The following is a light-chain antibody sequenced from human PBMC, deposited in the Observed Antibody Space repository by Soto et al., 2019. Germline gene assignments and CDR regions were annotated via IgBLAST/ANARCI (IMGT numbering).Light chain of an antibody. CDR3: CSYAGSYTFYV. CDR1: SSDVGYYNY. CDR2: DVS. J-gene: IGLJ1*01. V-gene: IGLV2-11*01. Sequence: QSVLTQPRSVSGSPGQSVTISCTGTSSDVGYYNYVSWYQQHPGTAPKLMIYDVSMRPSGVPDRFSGSKSGNTASLTISGFQAEDEADYYCCSYAGSYTFYVFGTGTKVTVL.